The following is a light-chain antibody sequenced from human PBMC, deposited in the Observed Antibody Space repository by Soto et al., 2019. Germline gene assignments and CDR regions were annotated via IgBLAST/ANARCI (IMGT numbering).Light chain of an antibody. J-gene: IGLJ2*01. Sequence: QSALTQPASVSGSPGQSITISCTGTSSDVGGYNYVSWYQQHPGKAPKLMIYDVSNPPSGVSDRFSGSKSCTTAAMTSSGLQAEAESDYYCSSYTRSSTVFGGGTKVTVL. V-gene: IGLV2-14*01. CDR3: SSYTRSSTV. CDR1: SSDVGGYNY. CDR2: DVS.